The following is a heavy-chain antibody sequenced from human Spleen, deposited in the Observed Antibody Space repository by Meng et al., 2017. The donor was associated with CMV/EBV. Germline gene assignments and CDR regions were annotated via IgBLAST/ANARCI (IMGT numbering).Heavy chain of an antibody. Sequence: SGGTFSSYAISWVRQAPGQGLEWMGWINPSSGGTNYARKFQGRVTMTRDTSINTAYMELSRLTSDDTAVYYCASGCSSASCFGYFDYWGQGTLVTVSS. J-gene: IGHJ4*02. CDR2: INPSSGGT. CDR3: ASGCSSASCFGYFDY. D-gene: IGHD2-2*01. CDR1: GGTFSSYA. V-gene: IGHV1-2*02.